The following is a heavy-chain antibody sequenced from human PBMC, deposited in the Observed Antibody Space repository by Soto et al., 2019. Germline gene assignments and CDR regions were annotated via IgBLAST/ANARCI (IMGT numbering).Heavy chain of an antibody. J-gene: IGHJ4*02. CDR3: IRGSRGWNGIDY. D-gene: IGHD6-19*01. CDR2: IDGDGRNT. CDR1: GFTFSSHW. Sequence: EVQLVESGGGLVQPGGSLRVSCAASGFTFSSHWIHWVRQGPGKGLMSVSRIDGDGRNTDYADSVKGRFTISRDKAKNTVYLQVSSLRADDTGVYYCIRGSRGWNGIDYWGQGALVTVSS. V-gene: IGHV3-74*01.